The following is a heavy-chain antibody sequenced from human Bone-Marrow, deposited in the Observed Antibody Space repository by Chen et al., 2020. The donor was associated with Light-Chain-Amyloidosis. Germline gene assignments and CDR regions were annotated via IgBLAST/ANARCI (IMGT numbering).Heavy chain of an antibody. J-gene: IGHJ4*02. V-gene: IGHV3-23*01. D-gene: IGHD3-16*01. CDR2: IGGSGRNI. CDR1: GFTFSHYA. Sequence: EVQLLESGGGLVQPGESLRLSCVASGFTFSHYAMNWVRQAPGKGLGWVLCIGGSGRNIYSADSVRGRFSISRDNSTTVFYLQKNRLRAEYMSVYYCAPPPPDGRLGEFRSYFDYWCQGTLVTVSS. CDR3: APPPPDGRLGEFRSYFDY.